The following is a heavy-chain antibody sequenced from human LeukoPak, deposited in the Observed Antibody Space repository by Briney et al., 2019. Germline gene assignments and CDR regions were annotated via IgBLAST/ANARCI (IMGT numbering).Heavy chain of an antibody. J-gene: IGHJ4*02. CDR3: ARLIRTTGNYHFDY. Sequence: PSETLSLTCTVSGGSISSSDYYWGLIRQPPGKGLEWIGIINYSADTHDNPSLKSRLTLSADTSRNQFSLRLRSITAADTAVYYCARLIRTTGNYHFDYWGQGTLVTVSS. CDR1: GGSISSSDYY. V-gene: IGHV4-39*07. D-gene: IGHD3-16*01. CDR2: INYSADT.